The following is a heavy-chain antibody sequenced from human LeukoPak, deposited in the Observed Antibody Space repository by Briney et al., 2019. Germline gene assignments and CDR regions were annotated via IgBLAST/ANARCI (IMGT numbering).Heavy chain of an antibody. CDR2: ISTSSNYI. Sequence: GGSLRLSCAASGFTFSIYTMNWVRQAPGKGLEWVSSISTSSNYINYADSVKGRFTISRDNAKNSQYLQMNSLRAEDTAVYYCARDACSSTNCYLSFWGQGTLVTVSS. CDR3: ARDACSSTNCYLSF. J-gene: IGHJ1*01. CDR1: GFTFSIYT. D-gene: IGHD2-2*01. V-gene: IGHV3-21*01.